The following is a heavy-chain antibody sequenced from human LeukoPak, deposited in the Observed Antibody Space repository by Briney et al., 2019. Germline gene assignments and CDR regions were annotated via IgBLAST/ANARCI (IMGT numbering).Heavy chain of an antibody. V-gene: IGHV4-59*01. CDR1: AASITSYY. CDR2: IYYRGSA. Sequence: PSETLSLTCTVSAASITSYYWSWIRQPPGKGLEWIGYIYYRGSANYNPSLKSRVIISVDTSKNQFSLNLNSVTAADSALYYCASSLDASGWYFGVYWGQGTLVTVSS. J-gene: IGHJ4*02. D-gene: IGHD6-19*01. CDR3: ASSLDASGWYFGVY.